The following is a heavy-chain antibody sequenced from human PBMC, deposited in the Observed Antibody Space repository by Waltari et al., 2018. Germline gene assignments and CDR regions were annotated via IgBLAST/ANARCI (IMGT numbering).Heavy chain of an antibody. J-gene: IGHJ4*02. Sequence: QVQLVESGGGVVQPGRSLRLSCAASGFTFSTYAMDWVRQAPGKGLEWVAIISYDGSNKYYADSVKGRFTISRDNSKNTLYVQMNSLRAEDTAVYYCVRGLGYFFDYWGQGTLVTVSS. D-gene: IGHD6-19*01. V-gene: IGHV3-30*01. CDR1: GFTFSTYA. CDR3: VRGLGYFFDY. CDR2: ISYDGSNK.